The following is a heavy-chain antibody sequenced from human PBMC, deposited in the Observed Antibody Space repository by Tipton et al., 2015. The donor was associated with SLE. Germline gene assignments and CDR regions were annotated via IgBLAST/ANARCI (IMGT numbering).Heavy chain of an antibody. J-gene: IGHJ5*02. D-gene: IGHD4-11*01. V-gene: IGHV4-34*01. Sequence: LRLSCAVYGGSFSGYYWSWIRQPPGKGLEWIGEINHSGSTNYNPSLKSRVTISVDTSKNQFSLKLSSVTAADTAVYYCARVGTVSTENWFDPWGQGTLVTVSS. CDR1: GGSFSGYY. CDR2: INHSGST. CDR3: ARVGTVSTENWFDP.